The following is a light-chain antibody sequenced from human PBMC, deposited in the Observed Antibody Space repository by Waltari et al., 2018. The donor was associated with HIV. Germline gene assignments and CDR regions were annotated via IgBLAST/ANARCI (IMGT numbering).Light chain of an antibody. CDR3: HQYYNVPQT. CDR1: QAISEA. Sequence: AIRMTQSPSFLSASVGDKVTITCRASQAISEALAWYQHKQGGAPKLILFGASSLDTGVPLRFSGSGSGTNFSLFINGLQSADFAVYYCHQYYNVPQTFGQGTKV. CDR2: GAS. V-gene: IGKV1D-13*01. J-gene: IGKJ1*01.